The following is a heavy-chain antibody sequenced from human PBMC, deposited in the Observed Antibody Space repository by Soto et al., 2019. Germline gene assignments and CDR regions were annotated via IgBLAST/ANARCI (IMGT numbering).Heavy chain of an antibody. Sequence: PGESLKISCKGSGYSFTSYWISWVRQMPGKGLEWMGRIDPSDSYTNYSPSFQGQVTISADTSISTAYLQWTSLKASDTAMYYCARSRRGAYSSGWYSPSGYYNYGIDVWGQGTKVTVS. J-gene: IGHJ6*02. V-gene: IGHV5-10-1*04. D-gene: IGHD6-19*01. CDR3: ARSRRGAYSSGWYSPSGYYNYGIDV. CDR1: GYSFTSYW. CDR2: IDPSDSYT.